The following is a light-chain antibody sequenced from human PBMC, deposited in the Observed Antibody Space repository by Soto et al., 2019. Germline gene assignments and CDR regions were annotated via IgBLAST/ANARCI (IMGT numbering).Light chain of an antibody. CDR3: AAWDDSLSGVV. J-gene: IGLJ2*01. CDR2: SNN. Sequence: QSVLTQPPSASGTPGQRVPISCSGSSSNIGSNYVYWYQQLPGPAPKLLIYSNNQRPSGVPDRFSGSKSGTSASLAISGLRSEDEADYYCAAWDDSLSGVVFGGGTKLTVL. CDR1: SSNIGSNY. V-gene: IGLV1-47*02.